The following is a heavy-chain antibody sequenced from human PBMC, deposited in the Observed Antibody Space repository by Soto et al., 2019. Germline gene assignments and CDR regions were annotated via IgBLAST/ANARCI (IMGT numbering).Heavy chain of an antibody. CDR2: ISAYNGNK. V-gene: IGHV1-18*01. D-gene: IGHD1-1*01. J-gene: IGHJ4*02. CDR1: GYTFTRSG. Sequence: ASVKVSCKASGYTFTRSGISWVRQAPGQGLEWMGWISAYNGNKKYVQKLQGRVTMTTDTSTSTAYMELRSLRSDDTAVYYCARGNHFDYWGQGTLVTVSS. CDR3: ARGNHFDY.